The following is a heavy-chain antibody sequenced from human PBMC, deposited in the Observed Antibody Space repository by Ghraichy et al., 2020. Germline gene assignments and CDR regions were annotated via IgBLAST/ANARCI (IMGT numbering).Heavy chain of an antibody. V-gene: IGHV4-34*01. J-gene: IGHJ4*02. CDR3: ARRGRGEPDH. CDR2: VKHTGST. CDR1: GGSFSGYY. D-gene: IGHD3-10*01. Sequence: SETLSLTCAVYGGSFSGYYWSWIRQPPGKGLEWIGEVKHTGSTNYNPSLKSRVTISVDTSKNQFSLKLRSVTAADTAVYYCARRGRGEPDHWDQGTLVTVSS.